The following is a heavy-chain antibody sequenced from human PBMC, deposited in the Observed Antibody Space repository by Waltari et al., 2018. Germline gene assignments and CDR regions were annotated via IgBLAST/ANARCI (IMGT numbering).Heavy chain of an antibody. CDR3: AKARYDSTAYGFDAFDI. V-gene: IGHV3-23*01. Sequence: EVQLLESGGGLVQAGGSLRLSCAASGFHFSDYAMFWVRQAPGKGLEWVSGISYTADTKYYRDSVKGRFTISRDNSENTLYLQMTNLRAEDTALYYCAKARYDSTAYGFDAFDIWGQGTKVTVSS. J-gene: IGHJ3*02. CDR2: ISYTADTK. CDR1: GFHFSDYA. D-gene: IGHD3-22*01.